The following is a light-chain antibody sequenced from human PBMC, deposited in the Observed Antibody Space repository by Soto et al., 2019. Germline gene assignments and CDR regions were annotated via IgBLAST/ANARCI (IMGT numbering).Light chain of an antibody. Sequence: EIVMTQSPATLSVSPGGRVTLSCRASQSVSSNLAWYQQKPGQAPRLLIYAASTRATGIPARFSGSGSGTEFTLTISSLQSEDFAVYYCHQYNNWLTFGGGTKVDI. CDR2: AAS. V-gene: IGKV3-15*01. J-gene: IGKJ4*01. CDR1: QSVSSN. CDR3: HQYNNWLT.